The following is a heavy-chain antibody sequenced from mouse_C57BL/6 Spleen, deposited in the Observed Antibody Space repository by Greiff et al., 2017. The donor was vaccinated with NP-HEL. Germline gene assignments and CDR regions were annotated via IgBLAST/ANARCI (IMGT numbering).Heavy chain of an antibody. V-gene: IGHV3-1*01. CDR2: ISYSGST. Sequence: EVKLQESGPGMVKPSQSLSLTCTVTGYSITSGYDWHWIRHFPGNKLEWMGYISYSGSTNYNPSLKSRISITHDTSKNHFFLKLNSVTTEDTATYYCASGYYYGSSYVQFAYWGQGTLVTVSA. J-gene: IGHJ3*01. CDR1: GYSITSGYD. D-gene: IGHD1-1*01. CDR3: ASGYYYGSSYVQFAY.